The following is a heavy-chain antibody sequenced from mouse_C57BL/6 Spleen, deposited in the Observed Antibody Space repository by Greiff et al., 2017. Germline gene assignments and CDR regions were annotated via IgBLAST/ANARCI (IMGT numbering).Heavy chain of an antibody. D-gene: IGHD1-1*01. V-gene: IGHV1-61*01. Sequence: QVQLQQPGAELVRPGSSVKLSCKASGYTFTSYWMDWVKQRPGQGLEWIGNIYPSDSETHYNQKFKDKATLTVDKSSSTAYMQLSSLTSEDSAVYYCARGGDYYGSSYDFDDWGQGTTLTVSS. CDR1: GYTFTSYW. CDR3: ARGGDYYGSSYDFDD. J-gene: IGHJ2*01. CDR2: IYPSDSET.